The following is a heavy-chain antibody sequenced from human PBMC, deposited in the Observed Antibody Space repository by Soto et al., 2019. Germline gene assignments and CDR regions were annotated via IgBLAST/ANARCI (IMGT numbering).Heavy chain of an antibody. D-gene: IGHD1-7*01. J-gene: IGHJ4*01. CDR3: ARGGKLELSGYFDY. Sequence: QVQLVESGGGLVKPGGSLRLTCAASGFTFSDYYMSWIRQGPGKGLEWLSYISNTGYSIFYADSVKGRFTISRDNARTSLYLQMNSLRAEDTAVYYRARGGKLELSGYFDYWGHGTLVTVSS. V-gene: IGHV3-11*01. CDR2: ISNTGYSI. CDR1: GFTFSDYY.